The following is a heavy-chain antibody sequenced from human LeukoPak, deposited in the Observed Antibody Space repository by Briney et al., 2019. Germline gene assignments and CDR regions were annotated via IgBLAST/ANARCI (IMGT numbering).Heavy chain of an antibody. J-gene: IGHJ4*02. CDR1: GFTFSSYA. Sequence: PGGSLRLSCAASGFTFSSYAMHWVRQAPGKGLEWVAVISYDGSNKYYADSVKGRFTISRDNSKNTLYLQMNSLRAEDTAVYYCAKDLWEWELLDTMDYWGQGTLVTVSS. CDR2: ISYDGSNK. CDR3: AKDLWEWELLDTMDY. V-gene: IGHV3-30*04. D-gene: IGHD1-26*01.